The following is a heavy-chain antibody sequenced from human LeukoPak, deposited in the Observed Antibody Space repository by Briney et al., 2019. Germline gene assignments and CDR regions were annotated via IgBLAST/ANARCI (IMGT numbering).Heavy chain of an antibody. CDR2: ISSSSSYI. Sequence: PGGSLRLSCAASGFTFSSYSMNWVRQAPEKGLEWVSSISSSSSYIYYADSVKGRFTISRDNAKNSLYLQMNSLRAEDTAVYYCARGVVVVTASWYFDLWGRGTLVTVSS. V-gene: IGHV3-21*01. J-gene: IGHJ2*01. CDR3: ARGVVVVTASWYFDL. CDR1: GFTFSSYS. D-gene: IGHD2-21*02.